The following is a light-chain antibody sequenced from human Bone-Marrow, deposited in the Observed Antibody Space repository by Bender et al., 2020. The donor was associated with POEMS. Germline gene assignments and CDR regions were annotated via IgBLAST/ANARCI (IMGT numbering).Light chain of an antibody. CDR3: AVWDDSLNGWV. J-gene: IGLJ3*02. CDR2: DVT. Sequence: QSALTQPASVSGSPGQSINISCTGISGDVGGYNSVSWSQQHPGKAPKLMFYDVTNRPSGVSIRFSGSKSGNTASLTISGLQAEDEADYYCAVWDDSLNGWVFGGGTKLTVL. CDR1: SGDVGGYNS. V-gene: IGLV2-14*01.